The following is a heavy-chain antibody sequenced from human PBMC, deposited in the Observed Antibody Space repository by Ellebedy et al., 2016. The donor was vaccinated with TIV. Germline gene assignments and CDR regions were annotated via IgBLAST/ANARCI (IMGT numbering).Heavy chain of an antibody. V-gene: IGHV3-53*01. CDR2: IYSGGDT. Sequence: GGSLRLSCAASGFTVNSNYMSWVRQAPGKGLEWVSVIYSGGDTYYADSVKGRFTISRDNSKNTVYLQMNSLRAEDTAVYYCARDASGTDAFDIWGQGTMVTVSS. CDR1: GFTVNSNY. CDR3: ARDASGTDAFDI. D-gene: IGHD6-19*01. J-gene: IGHJ3*02.